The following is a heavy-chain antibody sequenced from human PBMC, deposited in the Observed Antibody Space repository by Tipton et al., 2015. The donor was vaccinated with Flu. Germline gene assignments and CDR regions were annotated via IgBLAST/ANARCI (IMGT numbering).Heavy chain of an antibody. D-gene: IGHD2-21*02. V-gene: IGHV4-61*02. CDR2: IYTSGST. Sequence: TLSLTCIVSGGSISSGSYYWSWIRQPAGKGLEWIGRIYTSGSTNYNPSLKSRVTISVDTSKNQFSLKLSSVTAADTAVYYCARGVYCGGDCYSLGYFDLWGRGTLVTVSS. J-gene: IGHJ2*01. CDR1: GGSISSGSYY. CDR3: ARGVYCGGDCYSLGYFDL.